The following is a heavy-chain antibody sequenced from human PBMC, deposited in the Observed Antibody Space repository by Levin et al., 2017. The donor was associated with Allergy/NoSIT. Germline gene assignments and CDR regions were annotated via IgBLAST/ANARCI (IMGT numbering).Heavy chain of an antibody. J-gene: IGHJ4*02. CDR1: GFTFSSYG. CDR3: ARRYYDILTGYYTDDY. V-gene: IGHV3-30*03. D-gene: IGHD3-9*01. CDR2: ISYDGSNK. Sequence: SCAASGFTFSSYGMHWVRQAPGKGLEWVAVISYDGSNKYYADSVKGRFTISRDNSKNTLYLQMNSLRAEDTAVYYCARRYYDILTGYYTDDYWGQGTLVTVSS.